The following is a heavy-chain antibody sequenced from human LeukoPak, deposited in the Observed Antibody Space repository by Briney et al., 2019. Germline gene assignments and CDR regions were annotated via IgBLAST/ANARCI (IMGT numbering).Heavy chain of an antibody. J-gene: IGHJ5*01. CDR3: VKGGQRYDFWRFDF. V-gene: IGHV3-23*01. CDR1: GFSFSIYA. CDR2: ISGNGGST. Sequence: GGSLRLSCEASGFSFSIYAMSWVRQAPGKGLGWVSSISGNGGSTYYANSVKGRFTVAGDNSKNTGYLEMNSLREDNTALYYCVKGGQRYDFWRFDFWGRGTLVTVSS. D-gene: IGHD3-3*01.